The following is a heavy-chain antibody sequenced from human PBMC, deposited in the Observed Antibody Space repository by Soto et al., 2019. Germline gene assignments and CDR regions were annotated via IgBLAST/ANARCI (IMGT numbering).Heavy chain of an antibody. CDR2: ITSGGRSI. J-gene: IGHJ5*02. V-gene: IGHV3-48*03. Sequence: GRSLRLSCTASGFTFSDYEMNWVRQAPGKGLEWVSYITSGGRSIYYADSVKGRFIISRDNAENSLYLQMNSLRPEDTAVYYCVRRTASPDTWGQGTLVTVSS. CDR1: GFTFSDYE. CDR3: VRRTASPDT.